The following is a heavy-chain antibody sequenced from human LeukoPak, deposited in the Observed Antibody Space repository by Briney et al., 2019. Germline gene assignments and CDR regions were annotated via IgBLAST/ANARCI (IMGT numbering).Heavy chain of an antibody. Sequence: GASVKVSCKASGYTFTGYYMHWVRQAPGQGLEWMGWMNPNSGNTGYAQKFQGRVTITRNTSISTAYMELSSLRSEDTAVYYCARVGYEHVKRFDPSTLIDYWGQGTLVTVSS. CDR1: GYTFTGYY. J-gene: IGHJ4*02. D-gene: IGHD1-1*01. V-gene: IGHV1-8*03. CDR2: MNPNSGNT. CDR3: ARVGYEHVKRFDPSTLIDY.